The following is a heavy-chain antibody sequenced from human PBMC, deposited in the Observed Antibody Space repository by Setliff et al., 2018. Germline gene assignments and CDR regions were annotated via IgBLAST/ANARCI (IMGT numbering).Heavy chain of an antibody. CDR1: GYSFTSYG. V-gene: IGHV1-18*01. CDR2: ISAYNDNK. J-gene: IGHJ4*02. D-gene: IGHD2-8*01. Sequence: ASVKVSCKASGYSFTSYGISWVRQAPGQGLEWMGWISAYNDNKNYAQKFQARVTLTTDTSTNMAYMELRGLRSDDTAIYYCLRLVRYCTTIACHRTLGEEVWGQGTLVTVSS. CDR3: LRLVRYCTTIACHRTLGEEV.